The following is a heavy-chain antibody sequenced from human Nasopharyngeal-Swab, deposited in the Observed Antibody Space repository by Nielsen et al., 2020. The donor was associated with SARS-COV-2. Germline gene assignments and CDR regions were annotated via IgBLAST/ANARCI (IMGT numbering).Heavy chain of an antibody. CDR3: ARRNGYYYDSSGPGLDAFDI. V-gene: IGHV3-30-3*01. CDR1: GFTFSSYA. D-gene: IGHD3-22*01. CDR2: ISYDGSNK. J-gene: IGHJ3*02. Sequence: GGSLRLSCAASGFTFSSYAMHWVRQAPGKGLEWVAVISYDGSNKYYADSVKGRFTISRDNSKNTLYLQMNSLRAEDTAVYYCARRNGYYYDSSGPGLDAFDIWGQGTMVTVSS.